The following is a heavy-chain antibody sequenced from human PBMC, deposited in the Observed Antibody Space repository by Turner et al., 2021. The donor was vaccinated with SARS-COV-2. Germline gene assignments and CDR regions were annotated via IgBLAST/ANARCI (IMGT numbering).Heavy chain of an antibody. CDR1: GFPFSSYD. D-gene: IGHD2-15*01. J-gene: IGHJ4*02. Sequence: QVQLVESGGGVVQPGRSLRLSRAASGFPFSSYDMHWVRQAPGKGLEWVAVISYDGSNKYYADSVKGRFTISRDNSKNTLYLQMNSLRAEDTAVYYCAKRGGEYCSGGSCYSGYFDYWGQGTLVTVSS. V-gene: IGHV3-30*18. CDR2: ISYDGSNK. CDR3: AKRGGEYCSGGSCYSGYFDY.